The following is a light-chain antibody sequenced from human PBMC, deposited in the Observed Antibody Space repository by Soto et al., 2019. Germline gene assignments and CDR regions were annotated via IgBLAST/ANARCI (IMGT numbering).Light chain of an antibody. Sequence: QSVLTQPPSVSAAPGQKVTISCSGSSSNIGNNYVSWYQQLPGTAPKLLIYENNKLPSGIPDRFSGSKSGTSATLGITGLQTGDEAYYYCGTCDSSLSAVVFGGGTKLTVL. CDR1: SSNIGNNY. J-gene: IGLJ2*01. V-gene: IGLV1-51*02. CDR2: ENN. CDR3: GTCDSSLSAVV.